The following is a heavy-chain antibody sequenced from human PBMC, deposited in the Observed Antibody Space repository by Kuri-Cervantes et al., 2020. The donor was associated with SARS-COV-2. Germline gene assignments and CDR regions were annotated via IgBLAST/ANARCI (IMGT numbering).Heavy chain of an antibody. CDR3: ARDLYFDY. CDR2: ISSSGSTI. V-gene: IGHV3-48*04. J-gene: IGHJ4*02. CDR1: GFTFSSYS. Sequence: LSLTCAASGFTFSSYSMNWVRQAPGKGLEWVSYISSSGSTIYYADSVKGRFTISRDNAKNSLYLQMNSLRAEDTAVYYYARDLYFDYWGQGTLVTVSS.